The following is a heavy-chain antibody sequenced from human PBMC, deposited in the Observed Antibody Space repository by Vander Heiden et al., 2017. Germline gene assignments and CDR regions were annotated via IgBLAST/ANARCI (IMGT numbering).Heavy chain of an antibody. D-gene: IGHD3-16*02. J-gene: IGHJ4*02. CDR1: GFTFSGSA. CDR3: TRPGAVSLFDY. Sequence: EVQLVESGGGWVQPGGSLKLYCAASGFTFSGSAMHWVRQASGKGLEWVGRIRSKANSYATAYAASVKGRFTISRDDSKNTAYLQMNSLKTEDTAVYYCTRPGAVSLFDYWGQGTLVTVSS. CDR2: IRSKANSYAT. V-gene: IGHV3-73*02.